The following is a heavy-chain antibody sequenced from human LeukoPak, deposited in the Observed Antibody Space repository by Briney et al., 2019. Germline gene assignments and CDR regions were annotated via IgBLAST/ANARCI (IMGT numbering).Heavy chain of an antibody. CDR3: TTTAAKADNYYYAMDV. CDR2: IRSKTNNYAT. D-gene: IGHD1-26*01. V-gene: IGHV3-73*01. J-gene: IGHJ6*04. CDR1: DFTFSGSA. Sequence: GGSLRLSCAASDFTFSGSAMHWVRQASGKGLEWVGRIRSKTNNYATVYAASVNGRFTISRDDSKNTAYLQMNSPETEDTAVYYSTTTAAKADNYYYAMDVWGKGTTVTVSS.